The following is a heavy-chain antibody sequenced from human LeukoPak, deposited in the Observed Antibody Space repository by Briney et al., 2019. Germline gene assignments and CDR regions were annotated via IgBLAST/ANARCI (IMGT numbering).Heavy chain of an antibody. D-gene: IGHD3-16*01. Sequence: SETLSLTCTVSGGSISSSSYYWGWIRQPPGKGLEWIGSIYYSESTYYSPSLKSRVTISVDTSKNQFSLKLSSVTAADTAVYYCASGLKHYWGQGTLVTVSS. CDR1: GGSISSSSYY. V-gene: IGHV4-39*07. CDR2: IYYSEST. J-gene: IGHJ4*02. CDR3: ASGLKHY.